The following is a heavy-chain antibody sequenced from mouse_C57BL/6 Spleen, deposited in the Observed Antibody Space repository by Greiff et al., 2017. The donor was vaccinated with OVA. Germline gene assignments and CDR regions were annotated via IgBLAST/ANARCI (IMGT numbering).Heavy chain of an antibody. CDR1: GYTFTSYW. J-gene: IGHJ2*01. V-gene: IGHV1-69*01. CDR2: IDPSDSYT. D-gene: IGHD3-2*02. CDR3: ARHSSGYYFDY. Sequence: QVQLQQPGAELVMPGASVKLSCKASGYTFTSYWMHWVKQRPGQGLEWIGEIDPSDSYTNYNQKFKGKSTLTVDKSSSTAYMQLSSLTSEDSAVYYCARHSSGYYFDYWGQGTTLTVSS.